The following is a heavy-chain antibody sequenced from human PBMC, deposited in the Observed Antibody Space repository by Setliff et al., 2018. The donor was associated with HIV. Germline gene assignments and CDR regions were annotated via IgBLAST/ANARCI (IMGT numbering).Heavy chain of an antibody. J-gene: IGHJ6*03. Sequence: TFSSYAISWVRQAPGRGLEWMGGIIPIYGTANYAQKFQGRVTITADESSSTAYMELSSLRSEDTAVYYCATGGYYYYDKSDYYYHIDVWGKGTTVTSP. CDR2: IIPIYGTA. CDR3: ATGGYYYYDKSDYYYHIDV. D-gene: IGHD3-22*01. CDR1: TFSSYA. V-gene: IGHV1-69*01.